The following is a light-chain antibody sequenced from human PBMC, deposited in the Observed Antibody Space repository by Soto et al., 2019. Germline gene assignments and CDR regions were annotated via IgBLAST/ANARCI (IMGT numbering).Light chain of an antibody. CDR1: QSIDSW. V-gene: IGKV1-5*03. CDR3: QQYHYFPYT. Sequence: DVQMTQSPSTLSASVRDRVTITCRASQSIDSWLAWYQQKPGKAPKLLIYKASSLESGVPSRFSGSGSGTEFTLTVSSLQPDDFATYYCQQYHYFPYTFGQGTNLETK. CDR2: KAS. J-gene: IGKJ2*01.